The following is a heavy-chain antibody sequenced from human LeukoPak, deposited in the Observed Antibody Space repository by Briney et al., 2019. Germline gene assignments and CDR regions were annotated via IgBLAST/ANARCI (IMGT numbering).Heavy chain of an antibody. CDR1: GFTFSNYW. J-gene: IGHJ3*01. Sequence: PGGSLRLSCAASGFTFSNYWMSWVRRAPGKGLEWVANINQDGSAIYYVGSVRGRFTISRDNAKNSLYLQMNSLRAEDTAVYYCANPLGSEAFDVWGQGTMVTVSS. CDR2: INQDGSAI. V-gene: IGHV3-7*01. CDR3: ANPLGSEAFDV.